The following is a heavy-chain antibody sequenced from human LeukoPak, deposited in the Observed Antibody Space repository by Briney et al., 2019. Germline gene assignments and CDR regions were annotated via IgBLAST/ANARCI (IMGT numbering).Heavy chain of an antibody. CDR2: IYTSGST. CDR1: GGSISSGSYY. J-gene: IGHJ5*02. V-gene: IGHV4-61*02. Sequence: SETLSLTCTVSGGSISSGSYYWSWIRQPAGKGLEWIGRIYTSGSTNYNPSLKSRVTISVDTSKNQFSLKLSSVTAADTAVYYCAGDISGYYFGWFDPWGQGTLVTVSS. CDR3: AGDISGYYFGWFDP. D-gene: IGHD3-22*01.